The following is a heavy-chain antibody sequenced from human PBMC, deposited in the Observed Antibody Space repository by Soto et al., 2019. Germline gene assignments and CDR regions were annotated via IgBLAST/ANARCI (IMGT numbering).Heavy chain of an antibody. V-gene: IGHV1-18*01. CDR2: ISAYNGDT. J-gene: IGHJ5*02. CDR3: ARDSDSLDPYNWFDP. Sequence: ASVKVSCKASGYTFTNYGISWVLQAPGQGLEWMGWISAYNGDTNYAQKLQGRVTMATDTATSTAYMELRSLRSEDTAVYYCARDSDSLDPYNWFDPWGQGTLVTVSS. D-gene: IGHD1-1*01. CDR1: GYTFTNYG.